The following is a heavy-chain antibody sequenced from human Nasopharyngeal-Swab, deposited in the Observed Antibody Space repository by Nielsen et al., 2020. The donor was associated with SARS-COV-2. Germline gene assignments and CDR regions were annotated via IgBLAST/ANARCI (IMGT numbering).Heavy chain of an antibody. D-gene: IGHD3-22*01. CDR2: IKSKTDGGTT. Sequence: GESLKISCAASGFTFSDHYMDWVRQAPGKGLEWVGRIKSKTDGGTTDYAAPVKGRFTISRDDSKNTLYLQMNSLKTEDTAVYYCTTDQTYYYDSSGYRLIDYWGQGTLVTVSS. J-gene: IGHJ4*02. V-gene: IGHV3-15*01. CDR3: TTDQTYYYDSSGYRLIDY. CDR1: GFTFSDHY.